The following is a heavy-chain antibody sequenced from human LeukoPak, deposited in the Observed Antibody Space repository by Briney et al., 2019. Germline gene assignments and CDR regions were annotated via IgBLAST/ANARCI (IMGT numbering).Heavy chain of an antibody. V-gene: IGHV3-43*01. CDR3: AKDKSIAARLDYMDV. CDR1: GFTFDDYT. D-gene: IGHD6-6*01. CDR2: ISWDGGST. J-gene: IGHJ6*03. Sequence: GGSLRLSCAASGFTFDDYTMHWVRQAPGKGLEWVSLISWDGGSTYYADSVKGRFTISRDNSKNSLYLQMNSLRTEDTALYYCAKDKSIAARLDYMDVWGKGTTVTVSS.